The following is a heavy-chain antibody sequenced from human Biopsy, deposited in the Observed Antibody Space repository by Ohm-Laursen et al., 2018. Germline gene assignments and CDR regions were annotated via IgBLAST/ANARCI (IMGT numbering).Heavy chain of an antibody. CDR1: GDSVSNNF. Sequence: SETLSLTWTVSGDSVSNNFWTWIRQPPGKTLEWIAYKFYRGTTTYNPSLKGRVIVSVDPPKSQISLKLTSVTASDTAIYYCARLTRRGSIIFFDYWGQGTLVAVSS. J-gene: IGHJ4*02. V-gene: IGHV4-59*08. CDR3: ARLTRRGSIIFFDY. D-gene: IGHD1-26*01. CDR2: KFYRGTT.